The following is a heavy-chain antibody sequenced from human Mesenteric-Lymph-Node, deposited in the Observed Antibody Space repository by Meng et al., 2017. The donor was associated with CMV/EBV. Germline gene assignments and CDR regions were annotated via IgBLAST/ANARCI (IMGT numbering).Heavy chain of an antibody. J-gene: IGHJ4*02. CDR2: ISYDGGNK. CDR1: GFTLSGYA. D-gene: IGHD5-18*01. V-gene: IGHV3-30-3*01. CDR3: ARGGWDTVMVKFGYYFDY. Sequence: GSLKISCAASGFTLSGYAMHWVRQALGKGLEWVAVISYDGGNKYYADSVKGRFTISRDNSKNTLYLQMNSLRAEDTAVYYCARGGWDTVMVKFGYYFDYWGQGMLVTVSS.